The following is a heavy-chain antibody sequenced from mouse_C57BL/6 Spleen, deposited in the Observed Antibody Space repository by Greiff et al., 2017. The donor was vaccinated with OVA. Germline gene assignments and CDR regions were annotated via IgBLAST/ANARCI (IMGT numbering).Heavy chain of an antibody. CDR1: GCTFTSYW. CDR3: ARWDEGAMDY. D-gene: IGHD4-1*01. CDR2: IYPGSGST. J-gene: IGHJ4*01. Sequence: QVQLKQPGAELVKPGASVKMSCKASGCTFTSYWITWVKQRPGQGLEWIGDIYPGSGSTNYNEKFKSKATLTVDTSSSTAYMQLSSLTSEDSAVYYCARWDEGAMDYWGQGTSVTVSS. V-gene: IGHV1-55*01.